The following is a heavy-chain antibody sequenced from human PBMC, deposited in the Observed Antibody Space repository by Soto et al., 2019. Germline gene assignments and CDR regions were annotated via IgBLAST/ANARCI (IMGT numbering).Heavy chain of an antibody. V-gene: IGHV6-1*01. Sequence: SQTLSLTCAISGESVSSSDAAWNWIRQSPSRGLEWLGRTFYRSKWYNDYALSVKSRVTINPDTSKNQFSLQLNSVTPEDTAVYYCARDHSTSAEYLDSWGQGTLVTVSS. CDR2: TFYRSKWYN. D-gene: IGHD6-6*01. J-gene: IGHJ4*02. CDR3: ARDHSTSAEYLDS. CDR1: GESVSSSDAA.